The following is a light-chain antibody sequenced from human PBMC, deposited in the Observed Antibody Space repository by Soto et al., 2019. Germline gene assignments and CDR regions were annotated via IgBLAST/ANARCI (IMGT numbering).Light chain of an antibody. J-gene: IGKJ2*01. CDR1: QNIRSR. CDR3: QQYNDIFPYT. V-gene: IGKV1-5*01. Sequence: DVRTTQLSSTLSASVGDRVTITCRASQNIRSRLAWFQQKPGKAPKLLIYDASSLESGVPQRFSGSGSGTEFTLTVSSLQPDDFATYYCQQYNDIFPYTLGQGAKVDI. CDR2: DAS.